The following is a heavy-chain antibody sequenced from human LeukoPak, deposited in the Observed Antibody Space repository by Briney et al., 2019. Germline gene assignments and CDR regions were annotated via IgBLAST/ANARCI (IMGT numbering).Heavy chain of an antibody. CDR2: IYPGDSDT. CDR3: ARSSAMTYNGPRDY. V-gene: IGHV5-51*01. J-gene: IGHJ4*02. Sequence: GESLKISCKGSGHSFTSYWIGWVRQMPGKGLEWIGIIYPGDSDTRYSPSFQGQVTISADKSISTAFLQWSSLQASDTAMYYCARSSAMTYNGPRDYWGQGTLVTVSS. D-gene: IGHD3-10*01. CDR1: GHSFTSYW.